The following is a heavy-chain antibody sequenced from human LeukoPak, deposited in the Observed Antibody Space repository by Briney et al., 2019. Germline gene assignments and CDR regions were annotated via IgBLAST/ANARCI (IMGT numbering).Heavy chain of an antibody. CDR2: INQDGSES. J-gene: IGHJ4*02. CDR3: VSRDCTAAACFASPSTCFDH. CDR1: GLTFGRYW. D-gene: IGHD2-8*02. V-gene: IGHV3-7*03. Sequence: GGSLRLSCAASGLTFGRYWLTWVRQAPGKGLEWVANINQDGSESNYVDSVKGRFTISRDNAKSSLYLQMDSLKDEDTAVYHCVSRDCTAAACFASPSTCFDHGGQGSLVTVPS.